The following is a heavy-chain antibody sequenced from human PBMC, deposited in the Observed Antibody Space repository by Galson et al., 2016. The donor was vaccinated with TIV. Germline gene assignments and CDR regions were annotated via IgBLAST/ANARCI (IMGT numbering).Heavy chain of an antibody. CDR2: IYPEDSDT. J-gene: IGHJ3*02. D-gene: IGHD2-2*03. CDR1: GYSFTTFW. Sequence: QSGAEVKEPGESLKISCKASGYSFTTFWIGWVRQMPGKGLEWMGVIYPEDSDTRYSPSFQGQVTISADKSIRTAYLQWNSLKASDTAIYYCAKIGYCYSTTDCYAYDAFHIWGQGTMVSVSS. V-gene: IGHV5-51*01. CDR3: AKIGYCYSTTDCYAYDAFHI.